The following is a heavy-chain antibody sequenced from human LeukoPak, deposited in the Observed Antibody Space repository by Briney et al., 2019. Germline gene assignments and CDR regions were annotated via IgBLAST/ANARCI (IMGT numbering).Heavy chain of an antibody. CDR2: IYYSGST. CDR1: GGSVSSGGYY. Sequence: SETLSLTCTVSGGSVSSGGYYWSWVRQHPGKGLEWIGYIYYSGSTYYNPSLNSRVTISLDTSKNHFSLTLSSVTAADTAVYYCASALYYFYMDVWGKGTTVTVSS. J-gene: IGHJ6*03. CDR3: ASALYYFYMDV. V-gene: IGHV4-31*03.